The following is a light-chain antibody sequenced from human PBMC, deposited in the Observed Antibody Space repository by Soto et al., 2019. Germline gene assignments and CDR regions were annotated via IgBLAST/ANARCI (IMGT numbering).Light chain of an antibody. Sequence: DMQITQSPSSVSASVGDRVTITCRASQGISTYLNWYQQKPGKAPKLLIYAASSLQSGVPSRFSGSGSETDFTLTISSLQPEDFATYSCRQSYSTTWTFGQGTKVDXK. CDR3: RQSYSTTWT. CDR2: AAS. J-gene: IGKJ1*01. CDR1: QGISTY. V-gene: IGKV1-39*01.